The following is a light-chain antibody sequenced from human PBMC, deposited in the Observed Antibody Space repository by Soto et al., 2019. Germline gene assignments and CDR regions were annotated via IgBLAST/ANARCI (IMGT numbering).Light chain of an antibody. CDR2: DAS. V-gene: IGKV1-27*01. CDR1: QGISNY. J-gene: IGKJ3*01. CDR3: QKYNSAQFT. Sequence: DIQMTQSPSSLSASVGDRVTITCRASQGISNYLAWYQQKPGKVPKLLIYDASTLQSGVPSRFSGSGSGTDFTLTICSLQPEDVATYYCQKYNSAQFTFGPGTKVDIK.